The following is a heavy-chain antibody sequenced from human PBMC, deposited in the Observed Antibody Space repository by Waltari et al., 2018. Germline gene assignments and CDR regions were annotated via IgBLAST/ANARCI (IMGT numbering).Heavy chain of an antibody. D-gene: IGHD1-1*01. V-gene: IGHV3-30*18. Sequence: QVQLVESGGGVVQPGASLRRSCRGSGFSFGRLGRHWVRQAPGKGLGWVAVVSFDGSAEYYADSVKGRFIASRDNSKNTSYLQMNSLTREDTAMYYCAKPLGVSGTSFDHWGRGTLVTVSS. CDR2: VSFDGSAE. CDR1: GFSFGRLG. CDR3: AKPLGVSGTSFDH. J-gene: IGHJ4*02.